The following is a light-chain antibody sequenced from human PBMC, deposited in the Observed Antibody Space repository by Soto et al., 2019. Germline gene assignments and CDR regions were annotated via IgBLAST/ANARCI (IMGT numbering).Light chain of an antibody. Sequence: AFQWTQLPSSLSASVRDSVTIKCRATQGISSFLAWYQQKPGKAPKLLIYKASSLESGVPSRFSGSGSGTEFTLTISSLQSEDFAVYYCKQYNNWPQTFGQGTKGDIK. CDR3: KQYNNWPQT. J-gene: IGKJ1*01. CDR1: QGISSF. V-gene: IGKV1D-13*01. CDR2: KAS.